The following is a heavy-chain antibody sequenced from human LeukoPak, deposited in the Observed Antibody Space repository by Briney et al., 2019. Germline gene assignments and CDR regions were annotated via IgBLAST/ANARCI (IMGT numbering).Heavy chain of an antibody. CDR3: ARQYYDFWSGYRGYYFDY. D-gene: IGHD3-3*01. V-gene: IGHV1-8*03. CDR1: GYTFTGYY. J-gene: IGHJ4*02. CDR2: MNPNSGNT. Sequence: ASVKVSCKASGYTFTGYYMHWVRQAPGQGLEWMGWMNPNSGNTGYAQKFQGRVTITRNTSISTAYMELSSLRSEDTAVYYCARQYYDFWSGYRGYYFDYWGQGTLVTVSS.